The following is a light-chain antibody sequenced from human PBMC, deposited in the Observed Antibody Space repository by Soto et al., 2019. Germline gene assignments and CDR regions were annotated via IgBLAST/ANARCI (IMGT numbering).Light chain of an antibody. Sequence: DIQMTQSPSSLSASVGDRVTITCQASQDISNYLNWYQQKPGKAPKLLIYDASNLETGVPSRFSGSGSRTYFTFTISNLQPEDIATYYCQQYDNLLSWTFGQGTKVEIK. CDR3: QQYDNLLSWT. CDR1: QDISNY. V-gene: IGKV1-33*01. CDR2: DAS. J-gene: IGKJ1*01.